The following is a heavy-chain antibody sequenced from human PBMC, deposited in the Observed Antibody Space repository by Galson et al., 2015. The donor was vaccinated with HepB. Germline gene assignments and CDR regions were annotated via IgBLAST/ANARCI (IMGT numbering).Heavy chain of an antibody. D-gene: IGHD3-10*01. Sequence: SLRLSCAASEFTFSSYWMNWVRQAPGKGLEWVANINPDGSEKYYVASLKGRFTISRDNAKDSVYLPLDSLRAEGTAVYYCARRISLVRGIITKPDYYYGKDVWGQGTTVTVAS. CDR3: ARRISLVRGIITKPDYYYGKDV. V-gene: IGHV3-7*03. J-gene: IGHJ6*02. CDR2: INPDGSEK. CDR1: EFTFSSYW.